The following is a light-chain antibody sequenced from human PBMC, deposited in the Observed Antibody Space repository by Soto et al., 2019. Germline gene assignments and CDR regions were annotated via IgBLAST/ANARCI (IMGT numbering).Light chain of an antibody. CDR2: DAS. CDR1: QSVSSH. CDR3: QQRSNWPPAPT. J-gene: IGKJ4*01. V-gene: IGKV3-11*01. Sequence: EIVLTQSPATLSLSPGERATLSCRASQSVSSHLAWYQQRPGQAPRLLIYDASNRATGIPARFSGSGSGTDFTLTISSLEPEDFAVYYCQQRSNWPPAPTFGGGTKLEIK.